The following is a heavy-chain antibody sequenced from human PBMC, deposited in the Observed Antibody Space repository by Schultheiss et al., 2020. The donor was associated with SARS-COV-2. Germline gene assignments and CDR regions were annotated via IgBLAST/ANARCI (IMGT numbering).Heavy chain of an antibody. Sequence: GGSLRLSCATSGFRFSRYGMHWVRQAPGKGLEWVAVIWYDGSNKNYADSVKGRFTISRDNSKNTLFLQMNSLKTEDTAVYFCARECVYGSWLHFDFWGQGTLVTVSS. CDR2: IWYDGSNK. D-gene: IGHD6-19*01. J-gene: IGHJ4*02. CDR1: GFRFSRYG. V-gene: IGHV3-33*01. CDR3: ARECVYGSWLHFDF.